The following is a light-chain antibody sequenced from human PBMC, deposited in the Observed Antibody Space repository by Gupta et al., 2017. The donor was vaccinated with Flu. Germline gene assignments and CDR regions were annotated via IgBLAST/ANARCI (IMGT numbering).Light chain of an antibody. CDR2: KAS. CDR3: HQYYYSSRT. J-gene: IGKJ1*01. CDR1: QSISIW. Sequence: DIQRTQSPSTLSASVGDRVTITCRASQSISIWLAWYQQKSGKAPSLLIYKASNLQSGVPSRFNGSGSGTEFTLTISSLQPDDFATYYCHQYYYSSRTFGQGTKVEIK. V-gene: IGKV1-5*03.